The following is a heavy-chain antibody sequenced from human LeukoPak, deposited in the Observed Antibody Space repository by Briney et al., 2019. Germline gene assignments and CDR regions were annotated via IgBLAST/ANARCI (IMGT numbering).Heavy chain of an antibody. CDR1: GYTFTHFG. J-gene: IGHJ4*02. D-gene: IGHD3-22*01. Sequence: GASVKVSCKASGYTFTHFGISWVRQAPGQGLEWMGWISAYNGNTNYAQKFQGRVTMTTDTSTSTAYMELRNLRSDDTAVYYCARALSGSYWYYFDFWGQGTLVTVSS. V-gene: IGHV1-18*01. CDR3: ARALSGSYWYYFDF. CDR2: ISAYNGNT.